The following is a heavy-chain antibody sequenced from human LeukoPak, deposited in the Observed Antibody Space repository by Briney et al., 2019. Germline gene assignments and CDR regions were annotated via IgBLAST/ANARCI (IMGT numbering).Heavy chain of an antibody. CDR1: GYTFTGYY. J-gene: IGHJ5*02. CDR2: INPNSGGT. Sequence: ASVKVSCKAAGYTFTGYYMFWVRQAPGQGLEWMGRINPNSGGTNYPQKFQRRVTMTRDTSISTAYMELSRLRSDDTAVYYCARGYCSGGSCYSVENWFDPWGQGTLVTVSS. CDR3: ARGYCSGGSCYSVENWFDP. D-gene: IGHD2-15*01. V-gene: IGHV1-2*06.